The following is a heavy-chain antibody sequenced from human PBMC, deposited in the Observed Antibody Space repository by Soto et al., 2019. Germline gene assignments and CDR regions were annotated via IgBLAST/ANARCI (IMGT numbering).Heavy chain of an antibody. J-gene: IGHJ4*02. CDR1: GYTFTSYG. Sequence: QVQLVQSGAEVKKPGASVKVSCKASGYTFTSYGINWVRQAPGQGLEWMGWISGYSGNTNYAQKLRGRVTMTTDTFTSTAYMELRSLRSDDTAVYYCAREGGYSYEYYFDYWGQGTLVTVSS. CDR3: AREGGYSYEYYFDY. D-gene: IGHD5-18*01. V-gene: IGHV1-18*01. CDR2: ISGYSGNT.